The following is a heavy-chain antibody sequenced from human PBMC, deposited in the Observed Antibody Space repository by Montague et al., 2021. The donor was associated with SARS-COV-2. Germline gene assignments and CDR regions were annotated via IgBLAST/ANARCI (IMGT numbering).Heavy chain of an antibody. CDR3: ARTVTAMVSDPIDY. J-gene: IGHJ4*02. Sequence: SLRLSCEASGFTFSSYAMHWVRQAPGKGLEWVAVISYDGSNKYYLYSVKGRFTISRDNSKDTLYLQMSSLRAEDTAVYYCARTVTAMVSDPIDYWGQGTLVTVSS. D-gene: IGHD5-18*01. CDR2: ISYDGSNK. V-gene: IGHV3-30*04. CDR1: GFTFSSYA.